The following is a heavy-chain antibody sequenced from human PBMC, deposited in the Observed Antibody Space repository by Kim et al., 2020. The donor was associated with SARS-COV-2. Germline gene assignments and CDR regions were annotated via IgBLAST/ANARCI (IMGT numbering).Heavy chain of an antibody. J-gene: IGHJ4*02. V-gene: IGHV1-2*06. D-gene: IGHD3-9*01. CDR2: MNPNTAGT. CDR1: GYTFTGYY. CDR3: GRVLRDYDVLTGYSSPYFDY. Sequence: ASVKVSCKASGYTFTGYYLHWVRQAPGQGLEWMGRMNPNTAGTNYAQKFQGRVTMTRDTSVTTAYMELGSLRSDDTAVYYCGRVLRDYDVLTGYSSPYFDYWGQGALVTVSS.